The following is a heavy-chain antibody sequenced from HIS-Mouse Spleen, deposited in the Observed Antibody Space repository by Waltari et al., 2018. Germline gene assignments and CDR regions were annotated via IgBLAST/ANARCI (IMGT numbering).Heavy chain of an antibody. J-gene: IGHJ2*01. D-gene: IGHD6-13*01. CDR2: IYYSGST. CDR3: AREIPYSSSWYDWYFDL. CDR1: VGSLISSSSS. V-gene: IGHV4-39*07. Sequence: QLQLQESGPGLVTPSETLSLTVTASVGSLISSSSSWGWLRQPPGKGLEWIGSIYYSGSTYYNPSLKSRVTISVDTSKNQFSLKLSSVTAADTAVYYCAREIPYSSSWYDWYFDLWGRGTLVTVSS.